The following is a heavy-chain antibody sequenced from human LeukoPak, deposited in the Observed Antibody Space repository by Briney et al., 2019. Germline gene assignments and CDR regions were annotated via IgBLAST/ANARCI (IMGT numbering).Heavy chain of an antibody. D-gene: IGHD6-13*01. V-gene: IGHV3-23*01. CDR2: ISGSGGST. CDR1: GFTFSSYA. J-gene: IGHJ4*02. Sequence: GGSLRLSCAASGFTFSSYAMSWVRQAPGKGLEWVSAISGSGGSTYYADSVKGRFTISRDNAKNSLYLQMNSLRAEDTAVYYCAGGRIAAAGTAYWGQGTLVTVSS. CDR3: AGGRIAAAGTAY.